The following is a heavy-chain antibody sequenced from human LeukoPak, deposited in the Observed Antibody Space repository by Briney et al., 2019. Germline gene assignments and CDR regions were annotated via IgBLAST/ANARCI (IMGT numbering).Heavy chain of an antibody. D-gene: IGHD1-26*01. CDR3: ARRRDLYSGSYYPFDY. V-gene: IGHV5-51*01. CDR2: IYPGDSDA. Sequence: GESLKISCKGSGYSFTNYWIGWVRQMPGKGLKWMGIIYPGDSDARYSPSFQGQVTISADKSISTAYLQWSSLKASDTAMFYCARRRDLYSGSYYPFDYWGQGTLVTVSS. J-gene: IGHJ4*02. CDR1: GYSFTNYW.